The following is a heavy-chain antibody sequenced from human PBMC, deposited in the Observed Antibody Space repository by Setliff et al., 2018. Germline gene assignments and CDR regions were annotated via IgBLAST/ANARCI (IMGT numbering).Heavy chain of an antibody. CDR3: ARLSWNGLRYYGLDV. J-gene: IGHJ6*02. V-gene: IGHV4-59*01. CDR1: GGSLTNRY. Sequence: PSETLSLTCTVSGGSLTNRYWSWIRQPPGKGLEWIGYIYYTGNTNYNPALKSRVTISIDRSTNQFSLKLRSVTAADTAVYYCARLSWNGLRYYGLDVWGQGTTVTVSS. D-gene: IGHD3-3*01. CDR2: IYYTGNT.